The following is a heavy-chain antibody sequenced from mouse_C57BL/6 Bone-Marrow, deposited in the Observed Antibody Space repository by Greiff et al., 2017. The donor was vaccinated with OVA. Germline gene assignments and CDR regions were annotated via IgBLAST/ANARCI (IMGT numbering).Heavy chain of an antibody. J-gene: IGHJ2*01. Sequence: QVQLQQPGAELVRPGTSVKLSCKASGYTFTSYWMHWVKQRPGQGLEWIGVIDPSASYTNYNQKFKGKAPLTVDTASSTAYMQLSSLTAEDSAVYYGARSAGLRPRDWGKGTTLTVSS. CDR3: ARSAGLRPRD. CDR2: IDPSASYT. V-gene: IGHV1-59*01. CDR1: GYTFTSYW. D-gene: IGHD2-2*01.